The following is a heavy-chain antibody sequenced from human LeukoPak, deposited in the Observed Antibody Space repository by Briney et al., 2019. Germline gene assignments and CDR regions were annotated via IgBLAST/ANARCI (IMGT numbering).Heavy chain of an antibody. CDR3: ARDSAGDDSSGYYYIDY. CDR2: IKQDGSEK. Sequence: GGSLRLSCAASGFTFSSYWMSWVRQAPGKGLEWVANIKQDGSEKYYVDSVKGRFTISRDNAKNSLYLQMNSLRAEDTAVYYCARDSAGDDSSGYYYIDYWGQGTLVTVSS. D-gene: IGHD3-22*01. V-gene: IGHV3-7*01. J-gene: IGHJ4*02. CDR1: GFTFSSYW.